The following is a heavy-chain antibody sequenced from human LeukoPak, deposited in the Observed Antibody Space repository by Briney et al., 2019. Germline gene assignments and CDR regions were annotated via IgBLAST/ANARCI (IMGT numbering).Heavy chain of an antibody. CDR1: GYTFTGYY. CDR3: ARDKGAYCGGDCYSSRNDAFDI. J-gene: IGHJ3*02. V-gene: IGHV1-2*02. Sequence: ASVKVSCKASGYTFTGYYMHWVRQAPGQGLEWMGWINPNSGGTNYAQKFQGRVTMTRDTSISTAYMELSRLRSDDTAVYYCARDKGAYCGGDCYSSRNDAFDIWGPGTMVTVSS. CDR2: INPNSGGT. D-gene: IGHD2-21*02.